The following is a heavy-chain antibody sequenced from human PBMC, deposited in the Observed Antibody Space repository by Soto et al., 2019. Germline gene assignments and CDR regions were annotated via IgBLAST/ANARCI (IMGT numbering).Heavy chain of an antibody. Sequence: ASVKVSCKASGYTFTSYAMHWVRQAPGQRLEWMGWINAGNGNTKYSQKFQGRVTITRDTSASTAYMELSSLRSEDTAVYYCASVDPYDFWSGGPYYFDYWGKGTLATVSS. CDR2: INAGNGNT. V-gene: IGHV1-3*01. J-gene: IGHJ4*02. CDR3: ASVDPYDFWSGGPYYFDY. D-gene: IGHD3-3*01. CDR1: GYTFTSYA.